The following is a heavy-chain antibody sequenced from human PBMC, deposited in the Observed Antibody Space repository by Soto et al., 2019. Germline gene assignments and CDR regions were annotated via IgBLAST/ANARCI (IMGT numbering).Heavy chain of an antibody. Sequence: QITLKESGPTLVKPTQTLTLTCIFSGFSLRTSGVGVGWIRQPPGKALEWLGFIYWNDDKRYSPSLKSRLTITQNTSKNQVVLTMTNMDPVDTATYYCAKSGSSAWYGWFDPWGQGTLVTVSS. CDR2: IYWNDDK. V-gene: IGHV2-5*01. CDR1: GFSLRTSGVG. D-gene: IGHD6-19*01. J-gene: IGHJ5*02. CDR3: AKSGSSAWYGWFDP.